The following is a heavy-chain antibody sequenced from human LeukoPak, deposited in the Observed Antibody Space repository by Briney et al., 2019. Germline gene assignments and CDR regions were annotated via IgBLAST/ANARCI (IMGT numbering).Heavy chain of an antibody. D-gene: IGHD6-13*01. J-gene: IGHJ4*02. CDR2: IYYSGST. CDR1: GGSISSYY. CDR3: ARAQWGIAAAGYDY. Sequence: LETLSLTCTVSGGSISSYYWSWIRQPPGKGLEWIGYIYYSGSTNYNPSLNSRVTISVDTSKNQFSLKLSSVTAADTAVYYCARAQWGIAAAGYDYWGQGTLVTVSS. V-gene: IGHV4-59*01.